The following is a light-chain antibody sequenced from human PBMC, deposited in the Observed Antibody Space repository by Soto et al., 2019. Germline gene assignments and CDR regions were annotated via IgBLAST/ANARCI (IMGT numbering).Light chain of an antibody. CDR1: SSDVGSYNR. Sequence: QSALTQPPSVSGSPGLSVTISCTGASSDVGSYNRVSWYQQFPATAPKLLIYEVSNRPSGIPDRFSGSKSGNTASLTISGLQAEDEADYYCSSYTSSSTYVFGTGTKVTVL. CDR2: EVS. CDR3: SSYTSSSTYV. V-gene: IGLV2-18*02. J-gene: IGLJ1*01.